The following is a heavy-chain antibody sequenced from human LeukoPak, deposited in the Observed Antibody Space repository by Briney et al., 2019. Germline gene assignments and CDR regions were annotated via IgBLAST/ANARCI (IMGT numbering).Heavy chain of an antibody. CDR3: FGELKLLYYYGSGSYYNE. CDR1: GFTFSSYA. J-gene: IGHJ4*02. Sequence: PRGSLRLSCAASGFTFSSYAMSSVRPAPGKGLEWVSAISGSGGSTYYADSVKGRFTISRDNSKNTLYLQMNSLRAEGTAVYYCFGELKLLYYYGSGSYYNEWGQGTLVSVSS. V-gene: IGHV3-23*01. D-gene: IGHD3-10*01. CDR2: ISGSGGST.